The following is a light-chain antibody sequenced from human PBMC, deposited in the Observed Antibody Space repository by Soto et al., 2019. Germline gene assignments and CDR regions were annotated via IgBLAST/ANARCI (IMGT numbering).Light chain of an antibody. V-gene: IGKV1-5*01. CDR2: DVS. J-gene: IGKJ5*01. Sequence: GHRVTSPCRASQTINNRLSWYPQEPGKAPKLMIYDVSTLESGVPSRFSGSGSGTEFTPTLSRLPSQDFATSSCQKYYSYPITFGQGTRLEIK. CDR1: QTINNR. CDR3: QKYYSYPIT.